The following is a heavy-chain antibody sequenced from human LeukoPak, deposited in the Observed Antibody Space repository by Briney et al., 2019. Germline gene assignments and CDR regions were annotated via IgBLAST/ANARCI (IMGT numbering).Heavy chain of an antibody. CDR1: GGSFSGYY. Sequence: SETLSLTCAVYGGSFSGYYWSWIRQPPGKGLEWIGEINHSGSTNYNPSLKSRVTISVDTSKNQFSLKLSSVTAADTAVYYCARGRRSVPVIAVALTGWGQGTLVTVSS. CDR3: ARGRRSVPVIAVALTG. D-gene: IGHD6-19*01. V-gene: IGHV4-34*01. CDR2: INHSGST. J-gene: IGHJ4*02.